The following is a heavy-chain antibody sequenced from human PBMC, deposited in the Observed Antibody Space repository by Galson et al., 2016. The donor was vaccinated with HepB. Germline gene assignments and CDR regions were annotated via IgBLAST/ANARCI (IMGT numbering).Heavy chain of an antibody. Sequence: SVKVSCKASGYTFTSYGISWVRQAPGQGLEWMGWISAYNGDTNYAQKFQGRVTLTTDTSTTTVYMELRSLGSDDTAVDYCARKPPGGVLDVWGQGTTVTVSS. D-gene: IGHD3-16*01. J-gene: IGHJ6*02. CDR2: ISAYNGDT. CDR3: ARKPPGGVLDV. CDR1: GYTFTSYG. V-gene: IGHV1-18*01.